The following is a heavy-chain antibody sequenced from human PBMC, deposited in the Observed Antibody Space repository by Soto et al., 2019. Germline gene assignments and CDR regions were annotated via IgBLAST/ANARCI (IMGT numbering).Heavy chain of an antibody. V-gene: IGHV3-74*01. CDR3: ARDYYDILTGYYHDAFDI. J-gene: IGHJ3*02. CDR2: INSDGSST. Sequence: GGSLRLSCAASGFTFSSYWMHWVRQAPGKGLVWVSRINSDGSSTSYADSVKGRFTISRDNAKNTLYLQMNSLRAEDTAVYYCARDYYDILTGYYHDAFDIWGQGTMVTVSS. CDR1: GFTFSSYW. D-gene: IGHD3-9*01.